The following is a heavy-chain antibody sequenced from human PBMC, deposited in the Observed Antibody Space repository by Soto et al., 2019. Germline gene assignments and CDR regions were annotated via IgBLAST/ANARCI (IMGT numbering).Heavy chain of an antibody. J-gene: IGHJ6*02. CDR3: ARCIVVVPAAPPYGMDV. Sequence: GASVKVSCKASGGTFSSYAISWARQAPGQGLEWMGGIIPIFGTANYAQKFQGRVTITADKSTSTAYMELSSLRSEDTAVYYCARCIVVVPAAPPYGMDVWGQGTTVTVS. CDR2: IIPIFGTA. V-gene: IGHV1-69*06. CDR1: GGTFSSYA. D-gene: IGHD2-2*01.